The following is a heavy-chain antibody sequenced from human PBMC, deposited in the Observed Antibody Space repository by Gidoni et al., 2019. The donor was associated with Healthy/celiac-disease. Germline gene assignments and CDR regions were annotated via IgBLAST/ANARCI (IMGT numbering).Heavy chain of an antibody. CDR3: ARAYSKGYNWNDETYFDY. Sequence: QVQLVQSGAEVKKPGSSVKVSCKASGGTFSSYTISWVRQAPGQGLEWMGRIIPILGIANYAQKFQGRVTITADKSTSTAYMELSSLRSEDTAVYYCARAYSKGYNWNDETYFDYWGQGTLVTVSS. CDR1: GGTFSSYT. CDR2: IIPILGIA. D-gene: IGHD1-1*01. V-gene: IGHV1-69*02. J-gene: IGHJ4*02.